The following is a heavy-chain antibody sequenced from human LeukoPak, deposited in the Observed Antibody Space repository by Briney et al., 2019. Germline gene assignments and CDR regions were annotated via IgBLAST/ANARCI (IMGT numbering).Heavy chain of an antibody. CDR2: ISYDGSNK. D-gene: IGHD6-13*01. J-gene: IGHJ4*02. CDR1: GFTFSSYA. V-gene: IGHV3-30*04. CDR3: ARSQPGYSSTRFDY. Sequence: GGSLGLSCAASGFTFSSYAMHWVRQAPGKGLEWVAVISYDGSNKYYADSVKGRFTISRDNSKNTLYLQMNSLRAEDAAVYYCARSQPGYSSTRFDYWGQGTLVTVSS.